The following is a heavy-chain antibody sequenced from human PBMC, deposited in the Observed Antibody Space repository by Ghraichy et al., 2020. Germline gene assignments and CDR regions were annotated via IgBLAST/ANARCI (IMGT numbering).Heavy chain of an antibody. CDR2: INPNSGDT. CDR3: ARGGDCSGLYAFFPHKDPYYFDY. D-gene: IGHD6-19*01. J-gene: IGHJ4*02. V-gene: IGHV1-2*04. CDR1: GYTFTGYY. Sequence: ASVKVSCKASGYTFTGYYMHWVRQAPGQGLEWMGWINPNSGDTNYAQKFQGWVTMTRDPSISTAYMELSRLRSDDTAVYYCARGGDCSGLYAFFPHKDPYYFDYWGQGTLVTVSS.